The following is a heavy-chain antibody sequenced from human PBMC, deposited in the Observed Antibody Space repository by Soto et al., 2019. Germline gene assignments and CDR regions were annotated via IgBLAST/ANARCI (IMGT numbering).Heavy chain of an antibody. CDR3: ARHAAAAAGTYYMDV. Sequence: SETLSLTCTVSGGSISSYYWSWIRQPPGKGLEWIGYIYYSGSTNYNPSLKSRATISVETSKNQFSLKLSSVTAADTAVYYCARHAAAAAGTYYMDVWGKGTTVTVSS. CDR2: IYYSGST. CDR1: GGSISSYY. D-gene: IGHD6-13*01. J-gene: IGHJ6*03. V-gene: IGHV4-59*08.